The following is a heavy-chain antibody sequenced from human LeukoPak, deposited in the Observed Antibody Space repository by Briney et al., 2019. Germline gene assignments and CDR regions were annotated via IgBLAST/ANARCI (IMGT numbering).Heavy chain of an antibody. CDR3: ARVGGYCSSTSCYAGFDP. Sequence: ASVKVSCKASGGTFSSYAISWVRQAPGQGLEWMGGIIPIFGTANYAQKFQGRVTITTDESTSTAYMELSSLRSEDTAVYYCARVGGYCSSTSCYAGFDPWGPGTLVTVSS. D-gene: IGHD2-2*01. J-gene: IGHJ5*02. V-gene: IGHV1-69*05. CDR1: GGTFSSYA. CDR2: IIPIFGTA.